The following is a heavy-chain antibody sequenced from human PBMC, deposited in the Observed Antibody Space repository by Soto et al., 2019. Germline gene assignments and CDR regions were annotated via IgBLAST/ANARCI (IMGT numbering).Heavy chain of an antibody. CDR2: ISYDGSNK. CDR3: AAGVQREASGDYGAFYS. J-gene: IGHJ3*02. Sequence: QVQLVESGGGVVQPGRSLRLSCAASGFTFSSYGMHWVRQAPGKGLEWVAVISYDGSNKYYADSVKGRFTISRDNSKNTLYLQMNRLRAEDTGVYYCAAGVQREASGDYGAFYSWGQGTMVTVSS. D-gene: IGHD4-17*01. CDR1: GFTFSSYG. V-gene: IGHV3-30*03.